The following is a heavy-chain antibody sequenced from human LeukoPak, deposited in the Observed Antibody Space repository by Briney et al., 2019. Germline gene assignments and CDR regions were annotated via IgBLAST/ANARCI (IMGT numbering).Heavy chain of an antibody. CDR1: GGSISSGDYY. J-gene: IGHJ6*02. CDR2: IYYSGST. Sequence: PSETLSLTCTVSGGSISSGDYYWSWIRQPPGKGPEWIGYIYYSGSTYYNPSLKSRVTISVDTSKNQFSLKLSSVTAADTAVYYCARDFSVVVVPGRDYYYYGMDVWGQGTTVTVSS. CDR3: ARDFSVVVVPGRDYYYYGMDV. V-gene: IGHV4-30-4*01. D-gene: IGHD3-22*01.